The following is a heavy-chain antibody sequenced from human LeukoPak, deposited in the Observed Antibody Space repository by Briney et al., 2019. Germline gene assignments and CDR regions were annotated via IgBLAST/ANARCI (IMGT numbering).Heavy chain of an antibody. J-gene: IGHJ4*02. V-gene: IGHV4-59*01. CDR3: ARVWDDSSGRDY. Sequence: SETLSLTCTVSGGSISSYYWNWIRQPPGKGLEWIGYIYYSGSTNYNPSLKSRVTISVDTSKNQFSLRLSSVTAADTAVYYCARVWDDSSGRDYWGQGTLVTVSS. D-gene: IGHD6-19*01. CDR1: GGSISSYY. CDR2: IYYSGST.